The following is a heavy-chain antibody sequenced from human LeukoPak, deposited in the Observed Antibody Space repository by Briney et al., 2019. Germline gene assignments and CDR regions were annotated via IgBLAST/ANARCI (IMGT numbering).Heavy chain of an antibody. J-gene: IGHJ6*03. CDR3: ARVRMAVRGVVKYYFMDV. V-gene: IGHV3-7*01. CDR2: IKQDGSEK. CDR1: GFTFSSSW. D-gene: IGHD3-10*01. Sequence: HTGGSLRLSCAASGFTFSSSWISWVRQAPGKGLEWVAIIKQDGSEKYYVDSVKGRFTISRDNAKNSLYLQMNSLRAEDTAVYYCARVRMAVRGVVKYYFMDVWGKGTTVTVSS.